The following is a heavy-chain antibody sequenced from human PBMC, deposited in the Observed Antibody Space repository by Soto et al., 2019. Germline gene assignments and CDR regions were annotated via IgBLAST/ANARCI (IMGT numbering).Heavy chain of an antibody. CDR2: IYYSGTS. D-gene: IGHD6-19*01. V-gene: IGHV4-61*01. J-gene: IGHJ4*02. CDR3: ATTPAVPLPIRSRYYFDF. Sequence: AXETLTLTCSFSGASVSDKTFYWSWLRQSTGKGLEWIGNIYYSGTSNYNPSIKGRFTISVDTTKNQFSLRMNSVTDEDTALYYCATTPAVPLPIRSRYYFDFWGQGSLVSVSS. CDR1: GASVSDKTFY.